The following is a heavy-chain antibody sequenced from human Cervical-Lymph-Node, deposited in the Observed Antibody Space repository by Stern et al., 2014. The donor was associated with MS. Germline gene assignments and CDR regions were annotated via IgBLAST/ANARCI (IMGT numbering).Heavy chain of an antibody. V-gene: IGHV3-33*01. CDR1: GFTFSSYG. D-gene: IGHD3-22*01. CDR3: ARSFGAPDYDSSGLDY. Sequence: VQLLESGGGVVQPGRSLRLSCAASGFTFSSYGMHWVRQAPGKGLEWVAVIWYDGSNKYYADSGKGRFTISRDNSKNRPYLQMNSLRAEDTAVYYCARSFGAPDYDSSGLDYWGQGTLVTVSS. J-gene: IGHJ4*02. CDR2: IWYDGSNK.